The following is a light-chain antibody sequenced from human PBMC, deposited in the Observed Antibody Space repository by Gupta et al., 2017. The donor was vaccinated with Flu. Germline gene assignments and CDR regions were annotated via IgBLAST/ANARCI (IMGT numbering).Light chain of an antibody. CDR3: ETWDSGLSAVL. V-gene: IGLV1-51*01. Sequence: QSVLTQPPSVSAAPGQRVTISCSGGNSNIATYDVTWYQQFPGTAPKLVIYDNYKRPSGIPDRFTGSKSGTSATLAITGLQSGDEADYYCETWDSGLSAVLFGGGTKLTV. CDR1: NSNIATYD. J-gene: IGLJ2*01. CDR2: DNY.